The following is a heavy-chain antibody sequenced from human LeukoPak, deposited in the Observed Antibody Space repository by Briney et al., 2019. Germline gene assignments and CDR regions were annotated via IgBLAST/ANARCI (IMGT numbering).Heavy chain of an antibody. J-gene: IGHJ4*02. CDR2: IYYSGST. V-gene: IGHV4-39*07. CDR1: GGSISSSSYY. CDR3: ALLANGRFDY. Sequence: SETLSLTCTVSGGSISSSSYYWGWIRQPPGKGLEWIGSIYYSGSTYYNPSLKSRVTISVDTSKNQFSLKLSSVTAADTAVYYCALLANGRFDYWGQGTLVTVSS. D-gene: IGHD3-10*01.